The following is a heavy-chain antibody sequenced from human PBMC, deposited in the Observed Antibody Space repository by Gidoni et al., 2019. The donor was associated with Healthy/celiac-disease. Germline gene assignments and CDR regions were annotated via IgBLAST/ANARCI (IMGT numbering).Heavy chain of an antibody. CDR2: IYTSGST. Sequence: QVQLQESGPGLVKPSQTLSLTCTVSGGPISSGSYYWIWIRQPAGKGLEWIGRIYTSGSTNYNPSLKSRVTISVDTSKNQFSLKLSSVTAADTAVYYCARETTMVRGVISYYYYYGMDVWGQGTTVTVSS. CDR3: ARETTMVRGVISYYYYYGMDV. V-gene: IGHV4-61*02. CDR1: GGPISSGSYY. D-gene: IGHD3-10*01. J-gene: IGHJ6*02.